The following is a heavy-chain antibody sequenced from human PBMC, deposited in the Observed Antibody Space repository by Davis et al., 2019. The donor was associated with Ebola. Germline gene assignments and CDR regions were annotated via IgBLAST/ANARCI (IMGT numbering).Heavy chain of an antibody. CDR3: ARENVSPLSYYYYSMDV. CDR2: INPSGGST. CDR1: GYTFTSYY. J-gene: IGHJ6*02. Sequence: ASVKVSCKASGYTFTSYYMHWVRQAPGQGLEWMGIINPSGGSTSYAQKFQGRVTMTRDTSTSTVYMELSSLRSEDTAVYYCARENVSPLSYYYYSMDVWGQGTTVTVSS. V-gene: IGHV1-46*01.